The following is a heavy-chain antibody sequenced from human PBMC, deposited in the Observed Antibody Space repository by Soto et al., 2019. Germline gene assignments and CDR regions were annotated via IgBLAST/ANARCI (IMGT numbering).Heavy chain of an antibody. V-gene: IGHV3-23*01. D-gene: IGHD4-17*01. CDR3: AKDAVSGDGVWLLDS. CDR1: GFTFSNYA. CDR2: LLRSGSTT. Sequence: PGGSLRLSCAASGFTFSNYAMTWARQAPGKGLEWVSSLLRSGSTTYYANSVKGRFTISSDNSANSLYLQMDSLRAEDTTVYYCAKDAVSGDGVWLLDSWGQGTVVTVSS. J-gene: IGHJ5*02.